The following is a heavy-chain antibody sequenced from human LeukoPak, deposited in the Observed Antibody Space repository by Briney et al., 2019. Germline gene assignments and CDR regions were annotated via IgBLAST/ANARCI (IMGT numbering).Heavy chain of an antibody. V-gene: IGHV3-30*02. CDR1: GFTFSSYG. Sequence: GGSLRLSCAASGFTFSSYGMHWVRQAPGKGLEWVAFIRYDGSNKYYADSVKGRFTISRDNSKNTLYLQMNSLRAEDTAVYYCARDARLYGDYYYGMDVWGQGTTVTVSS. D-gene: IGHD4-17*01. CDR2: IRYDGSNK. J-gene: IGHJ6*02. CDR3: ARDARLYGDYYYGMDV.